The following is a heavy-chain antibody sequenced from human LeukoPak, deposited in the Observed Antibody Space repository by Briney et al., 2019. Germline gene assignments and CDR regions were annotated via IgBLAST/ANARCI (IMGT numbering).Heavy chain of an antibody. CDR3: ARDARVQYQLLSGDNWFDP. D-gene: IGHD2-2*01. Sequence: SVKVSCKASGGTFSSYAISWVRQAPGQGLEWMGGIIPIFGTANYAQKFQGRVTITTDESTSTAYMELSSLRSEDTAVYYCARDARVQYQLLSGDNWFDPWGQGTLVIVSS. J-gene: IGHJ5*02. CDR1: GGTFSSYA. CDR2: IIPIFGTA. V-gene: IGHV1-69*05.